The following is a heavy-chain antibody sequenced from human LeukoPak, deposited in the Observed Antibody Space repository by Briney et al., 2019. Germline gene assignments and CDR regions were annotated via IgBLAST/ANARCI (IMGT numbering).Heavy chain of an antibody. Sequence: ASVKVSCKASGYTFTSYDINWVRQATGQGLEWMGWKNPNSGNTGYAQKFQGRVTITRNTSISTAYMELSSLRSEDTAVYYCAREVRPGIAAAGGWFDPWGQGTLVTVSS. V-gene: IGHV1-8*03. D-gene: IGHD6-13*01. CDR1: GYTFTSYD. CDR2: KNPNSGNT. CDR3: AREVRPGIAAAGGWFDP. J-gene: IGHJ5*02.